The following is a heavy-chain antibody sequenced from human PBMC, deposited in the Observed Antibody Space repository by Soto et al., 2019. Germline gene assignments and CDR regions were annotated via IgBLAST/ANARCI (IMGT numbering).Heavy chain of an antibody. J-gene: IGHJ4*02. CDR2: FFFGGRT. Sequence: VQLQESGPGLLKPSETLSLTCTVSGGSISSPSYNWGWVRQPPGKGPEWIGSFFFGGRTHYNPSLKGRLATSVDTARSQVSLVLTSVTAADTAVYYCTTLASTHFDSWGRGALVTVSS. V-gene: IGHV4-39*01. CDR3: TTLASTHFDS. D-gene: IGHD1-1*01. CDR1: GGSISSPSYN.